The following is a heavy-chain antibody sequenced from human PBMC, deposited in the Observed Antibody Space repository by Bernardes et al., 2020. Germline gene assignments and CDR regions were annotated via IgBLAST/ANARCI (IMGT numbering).Heavy chain of an antibody. CDR2: ISWNSGSI. V-gene: IGHV3-9*01. J-gene: IGHJ5*02. CDR3: AKDTGGLYNWFDP. D-gene: IGHD2-8*02. CDR1: GFTFDDYA. Sequence: SLRLSCAASGFTFDDYAMHWVRQAPGKGLEWVSGISWNSGSIGYADSVKGRFTISRDNAKNSLYLQMNSLRAEDTALYYCAKDTGGLYNWFDPWGQGTLVTVSS.